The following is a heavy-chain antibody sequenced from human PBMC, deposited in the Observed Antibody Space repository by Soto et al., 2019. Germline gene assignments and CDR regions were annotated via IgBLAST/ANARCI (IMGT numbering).Heavy chain of an antibody. CDR2: IKQDGSEK. J-gene: IGHJ4*02. V-gene: IGHV3-7*01. CDR1: GFTFSSYW. Sequence: GGSLRLSCAASGFTFSSYWMSWVRQAPGKGLEWVANIKQDGSEKYYVDSVKGRFTISRDNAKNSLYLQMNSLRAEDTAVYYCASLEGGYDVDLIFDYWGQGTLVTVSS. D-gene: IGHD5-12*01. CDR3: ASLEGGYDVDLIFDY.